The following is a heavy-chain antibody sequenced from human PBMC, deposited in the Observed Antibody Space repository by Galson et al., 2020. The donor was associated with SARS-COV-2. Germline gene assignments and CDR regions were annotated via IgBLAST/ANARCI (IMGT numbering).Heavy chain of an antibody. J-gene: IGHJ4*02. Sequence: GESLKISCAASGFTFSSYAMSWVRQAPGQGLEWVSAISGSGGSTYYADSVKGRFTISRDNSKNTLYLQMNSLRAEDTAVYYCAKTATSRRVAYWGGDCYADFDYWGQGTLVTVSS. CDR3: AKTATSRRVAYWGGDCYADFDY. CDR1: GFTFSSYA. V-gene: IGHV3-23*01. D-gene: IGHD2-21*02. CDR2: ISGSGGST.